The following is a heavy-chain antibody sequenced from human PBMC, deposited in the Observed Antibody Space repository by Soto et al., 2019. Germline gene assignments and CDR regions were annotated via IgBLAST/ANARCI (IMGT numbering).Heavy chain of an antibody. CDR1: GFTFSSYS. CDR3: ARDLGGVGGY. CDR2: ISDST. J-gene: IGHJ4*02. Sequence: GGSLRLSCAASGFTFSSYSMSWVRQAPGKGLEWVSSISDSTYYADSVKGRFTISRDNSKNTLYLQMSSLRAEDTAVYYCARDLGGVGGYWGQGTLVTVSS. V-gene: IGHV3-23*01. D-gene: IGHD3-16*01.